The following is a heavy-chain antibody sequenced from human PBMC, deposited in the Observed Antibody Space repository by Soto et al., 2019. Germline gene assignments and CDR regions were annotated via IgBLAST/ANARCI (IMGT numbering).Heavy chain of an antibody. D-gene: IGHD3-22*01. J-gene: IGHJ4*02. Sequence: ASVKVSCKAPGYTFTSYGISWVRQAPGQGLEWMGWISAYNGSTNYAQKLQGRVTMTTDTSTSTAYMELRSLRSDDTAVYYCARDGPYDSSGYYNYWGQGTLVTVSS. V-gene: IGHV1-18*01. CDR1: GYTFTSYG. CDR2: ISAYNGST. CDR3: ARDGPYDSSGYYNY.